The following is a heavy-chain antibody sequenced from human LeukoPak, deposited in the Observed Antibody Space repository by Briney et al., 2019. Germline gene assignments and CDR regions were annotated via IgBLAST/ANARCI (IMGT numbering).Heavy chain of an antibody. CDR3: AKTPRIAVAPLRFDY. D-gene: IGHD6-19*01. Sequence: GGSLRLSCVASGFTFSSYAMSWVRQAPGKGLEWVSAISGSGGSTYYADSVKGRFTISRDNSKNTLYLQMNSLRAEDTAVYYCAKTPRIAVAPLRFDYWGQGTLVTVSS. CDR2: ISGSGGST. CDR1: GFTFSSYA. V-gene: IGHV3-23*01. J-gene: IGHJ4*02.